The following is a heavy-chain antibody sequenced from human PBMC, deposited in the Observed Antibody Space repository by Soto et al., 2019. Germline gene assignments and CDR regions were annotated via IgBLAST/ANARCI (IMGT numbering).Heavy chain of an antibody. Sequence: ASVKVSCKASGYTFTSYGISWVRQAPGQGLEWMGWISAYNGNTNYAQKLQGRVTMTTDTSTSTAYMELRSLRSDDTAVYYCASGPSSSWYEAPHYWGQGTLVTVSS. J-gene: IGHJ4*02. D-gene: IGHD6-13*01. CDR2: ISAYNGNT. CDR3: ASGPSSSWYEAPHY. CDR1: GYTFTSYG. V-gene: IGHV1-18*01.